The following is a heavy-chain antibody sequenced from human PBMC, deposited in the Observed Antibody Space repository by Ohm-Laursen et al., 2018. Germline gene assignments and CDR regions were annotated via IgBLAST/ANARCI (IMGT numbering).Heavy chain of an antibody. Sequence: SLRLSCAASGFTFSSYAMSWVRQAPGKGLEWVSAISGSGGSTYYADSVKGRFTISRDNSKNTLYLQMNSLRAEDTAVYYCAKGVVAGRGAILDYWGQGTLVTVSS. CDR3: AKGVVAGRGAILDY. CDR2: ISGSGGST. D-gene: IGHD3-10*01. V-gene: IGHV3-23*01. J-gene: IGHJ4*02. CDR1: GFTFSSYA.